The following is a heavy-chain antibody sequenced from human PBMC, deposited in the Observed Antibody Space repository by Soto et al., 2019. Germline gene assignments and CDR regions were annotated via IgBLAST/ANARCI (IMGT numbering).Heavy chain of an antibody. V-gene: IGHV1-69*12. CDR2: SVPIVDTS. J-gene: IGHJ4*02. Sequence: QVQLVQSGAEVRQPASSVKVSCKTSGGTFSSYAISWVRQAPGQGLEWMGGSVPIVDTSTYAQKFQGRVTITADESTSTVYMELSSLRSHDTAVYYCVRVVAIPGYPDNWGQGALVTVSS. CDR1: GGTFSSYA. D-gene: IGHD5-12*01. CDR3: VRVVAIPGYPDN.